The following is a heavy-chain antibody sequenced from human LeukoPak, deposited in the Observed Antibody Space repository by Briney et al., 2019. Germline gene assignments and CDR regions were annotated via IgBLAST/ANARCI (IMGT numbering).Heavy chain of an antibody. J-gene: IGHJ4*02. CDR2: ISGSGGNT. CDR1: GFTFSSYA. D-gene: IGHD3-22*01. Sequence: GGSLRLSCAASGFTFSSYAMSWVRQAPGKGLEWVSAISGSGGNTYSADSVKGRCTISRDNSKKTLFLHMNSLRAEDTAVYYCARGMSATSGYLELEYWGQGTLVTVS. CDR3: ARGMSATSGYLELEY. V-gene: IGHV3-23*01.